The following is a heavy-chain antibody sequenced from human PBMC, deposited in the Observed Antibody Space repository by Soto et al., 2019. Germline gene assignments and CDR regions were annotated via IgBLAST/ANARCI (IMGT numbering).Heavy chain of an antibody. CDR1: GFSLSSSGMG. D-gene: IGHD2-21*02. Sequence: QITLKESGPTLVKSTQTLTLTCTFSGFSLSSSGMGVGWIRQPPGKALEWLTLIYWDDDKRYSPSLKSRLTITKDTSKNQAVLTMTNMDPVDTATYFCAHVTTVVTLGSFDIWGQGTVVTVSS. V-gene: IGHV2-5*02. J-gene: IGHJ3*02. CDR3: AHVTTVVTLGSFDI. CDR2: IYWDDDK.